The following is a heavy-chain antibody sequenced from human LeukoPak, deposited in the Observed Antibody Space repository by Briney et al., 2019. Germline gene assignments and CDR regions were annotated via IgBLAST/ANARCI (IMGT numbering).Heavy chain of an antibody. CDR1: VYTFTGYY. D-gene: IGHD6-13*01. V-gene: IGHV1-2*02. Sequence: ASVKVSCKASVYTFTGYYMHWVRQAPGQGLEWMGWINPNSGGTNYAQKFQGRVTMTIDTSINTSYMQLNSLTSDDTAVYYCARDLRQQLILGWLDPWGQGTLVTVSS. CDR3: ARDLRQQLILGWLDP. CDR2: INPNSGGT. J-gene: IGHJ5*02.